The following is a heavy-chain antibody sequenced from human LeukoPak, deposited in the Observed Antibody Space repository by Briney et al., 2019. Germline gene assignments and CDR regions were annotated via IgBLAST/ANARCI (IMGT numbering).Heavy chain of an antibody. CDR3: AKDGSGLTYYFDQ. CDR1: GFTFSGYV. CDR2: ISYDGSNK. V-gene: IGHV3-30*18. J-gene: IGHJ4*02. D-gene: IGHD5-12*01. Sequence: QPGRSLRLSCAASGFTFSGYVMHWVRQTPGKGLEWVAVISYDGSNKYYADSVKGRFTISRDNSKNTMYLQMNSLRAEDTAMYYCAKDGSGLTYYFDQWGQRTLVTVSS.